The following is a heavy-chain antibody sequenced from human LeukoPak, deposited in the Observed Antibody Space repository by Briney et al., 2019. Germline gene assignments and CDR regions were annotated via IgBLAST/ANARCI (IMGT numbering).Heavy chain of an antibody. Sequence: PGGSLRLSCAASGFTFDDYGMSWVRHAQGKGLEWVSDINWNGGSTGYADSVKGRFTISRDNAKNSLYLQMNSLRAEDTALYYCARDTSHYDSSGYQLPHFDYWGQGTLVTVSS. CDR3: ARDTSHYDSSGYQLPHFDY. V-gene: IGHV3-20*04. D-gene: IGHD3-22*01. J-gene: IGHJ4*02. CDR2: INWNGGST. CDR1: GFTFDDYG.